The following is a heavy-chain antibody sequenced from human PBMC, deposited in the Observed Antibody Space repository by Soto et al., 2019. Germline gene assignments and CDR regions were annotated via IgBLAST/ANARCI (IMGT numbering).Heavy chain of an antibody. CDR3: AIHPCSGGSCYALVGYGMDV. Sequence: QVQLVESGGGVVQPGRSLRLSCAASGFTFSSYGMLWVRQAPGKGLEWVAVIWYDGSNKYYADSVKGRFTISRDNSKNPLYLQMNSPRCEDSAVYYCAIHPCSGGSCYALVGYGMDVWGQGTTVPVSS. D-gene: IGHD2-15*01. CDR1: GFTFSSYG. J-gene: IGHJ6*02. CDR2: IWYDGSNK. V-gene: IGHV3-33*01.